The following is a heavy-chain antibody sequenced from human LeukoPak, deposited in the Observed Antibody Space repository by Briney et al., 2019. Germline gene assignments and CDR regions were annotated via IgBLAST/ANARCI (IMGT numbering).Heavy chain of an antibody. V-gene: IGHV1-69*05. CDR3: ARKAVGHPYYYYYMDV. D-gene: IGHD4-23*01. CDR1: GGTFSSYA. CDR2: IIPIFGTA. J-gene: IGHJ6*03. Sequence: SVKVSCKASGGTFSSYAISWVRQAPGQGLEWMGGIIPIFGTANYAQKFQGRVTITTDESTSTAYMELSSLRSEDTAVYYCARKAVGHPYYYYYMDVWGKGTTVTVSS.